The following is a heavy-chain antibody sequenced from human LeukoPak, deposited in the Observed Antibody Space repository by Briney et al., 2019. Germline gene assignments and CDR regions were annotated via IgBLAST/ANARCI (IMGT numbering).Heavy chain of an antibody. V-gene: IGHV3-33*06. D-gene: IGHD3-10*01. CDR2: IWYDGTTK. J-gene: IGHJ4*02. Sequence: GGSLRLSCAAPGFSFSNYGMHWVRQAPGKGLEWVAVIWYDGTTKFYADSVKGRFTISRDNSKNTLYLQMNSLRAEDTAVYFCAKVRLDGSGTYAFDYWGQGTLVTVSS. CDR1: GFSFSNYG. CDR3: AKVRLDGSGTYAFDY.